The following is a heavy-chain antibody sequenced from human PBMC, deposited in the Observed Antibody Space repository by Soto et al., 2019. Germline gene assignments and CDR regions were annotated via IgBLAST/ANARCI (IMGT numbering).Heavy chain of an antibody. J-gene: IGHJ4*02. D-gene: IGHD4-17*01. CDR2: ISYDGSKK. V-gene: IGHV3-30-3*01. CDR3: ASPVGDFDHYFDY. CDR1: GFTLSDFA. Sequence: GGSLRLSCAASGFTLSDFAMHWVRQAPGKGLEWVAVISYDGSKKYFADSVKGRFTISRDNSNNTLYLQMNSLRPDDTAVYHCASPVGDFDHYFDYWGPGTLVTVSS.